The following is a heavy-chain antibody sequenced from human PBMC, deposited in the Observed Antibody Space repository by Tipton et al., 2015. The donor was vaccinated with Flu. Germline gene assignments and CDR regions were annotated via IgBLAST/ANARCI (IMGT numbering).Heavy chain of an antibody. V-gene: IGHV4-59*01. CDR1: GDSIASYY. D-gene: IGHD3-16*01. CDR2: IYDSVTS. Sequence: TLSLTCTVSGDSIASYYLSWIRLPPGKGLEWIGYIYDSVTSSSNPTLKSRLTISVDSTKDQFSLKLTSVTAADTAVYYRARARAPYYYYAMDVWGQETTVTVSS. CDR3: ARARAPYYYYAMDV. J-gene: IGHJ6*02.